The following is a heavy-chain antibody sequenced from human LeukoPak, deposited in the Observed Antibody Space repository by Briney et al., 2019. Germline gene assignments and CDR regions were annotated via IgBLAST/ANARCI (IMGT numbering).Heavy chain of an antibody. CDR2: INPNSGDT. CDR3: AKDFEIPAAYDHY. J-gene: IGHJ4*02. D-gene: IGHD2-2*01. CDR1: GYTFTVHY. V-gene: IGHV1-2*06. Sequence: GASVKVSCKASGYTFTVHYMHWVRQAPGQGLEWMGRINPNSGDTNYAPKFQGRVTMTRDTSFTTAYMELTRLRSDDTAVYYCAKDFEIPAAYDHYWGQGTLVTVSS.